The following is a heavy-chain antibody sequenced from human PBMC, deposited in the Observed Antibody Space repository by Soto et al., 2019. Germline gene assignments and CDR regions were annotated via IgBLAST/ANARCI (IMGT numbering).Heavy chain of an antibody. D-gene: IGHD6-25*01. CDR3: SRGVFSGYGSPEFDL. V-gene: IGHV4-31*03. CDR1: GASINTGGFY. Sequence: PSETLSLTCSVSGASINTGGFYWSWVRQFPGKGLDWIGYGSHTGSRYLNPSLRSRITISLDTPNNQFSLRLTSVTAADSAVYYCSRGVFSGYGSPEFDLWGQGALVTVSS. J-gene: IGHJ4*02. CDR2: GSHTGSR.